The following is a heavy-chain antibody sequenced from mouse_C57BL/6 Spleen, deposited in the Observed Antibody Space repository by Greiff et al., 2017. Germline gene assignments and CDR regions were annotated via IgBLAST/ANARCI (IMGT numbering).Heavy chain of an antibody. CDR1: GYSITSGYY. CDR2: ISYDGSN. V-gene: IGHV3-6*01. J-gene: IGHJ3*01. D-gene: IGHD2-3*01. CDR3: ARVGLYDY. Sequence: VQLQQSGPGLVKPSQSLSLTCSVTGYSITSGYYWNWIRQFPGNKLEWMGYISYDGSNNYNPSLKNRISITRDTSKNQFFLKLNSVTTEDTATYYCARVGLYDYWGQGTLVTVSA.